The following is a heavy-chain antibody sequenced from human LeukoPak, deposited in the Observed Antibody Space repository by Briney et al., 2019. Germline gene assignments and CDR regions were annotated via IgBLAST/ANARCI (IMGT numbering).Heavy chain of an antibody. Sequence: RASETLSLTCTVSGGSISSYYWSWIRQPPGKGLEWIGYIYYSGSTNYNPSLKSRVTISVDTSKNQFSLKLSSVTAADTAVYYCASGDYYDSSGTDGGFDYWGQGTLVTVSS. D-gene: IGHD3-22*01. V-gene: IGHV4-59*01. CDR2: IYYSGST. J-gene: IGHJ4*02. CDR3: ASGDYYDSSGTDGGFDY. CDR1: GGSISSYY.